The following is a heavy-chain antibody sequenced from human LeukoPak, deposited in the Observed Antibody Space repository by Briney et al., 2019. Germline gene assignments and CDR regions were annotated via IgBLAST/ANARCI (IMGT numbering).Heavy chain of an antibody. CDR1: GFTFDSSA. CDR3: AKGSLGSWYYFDY. J-gene: IGHJ4*02. CDR2: FSRSGPDT. V-gene: IGHV3-23*01. Sequence: GGSLRLSCAASGFTFDSSAMSWVRQAPGKGLEWVSTFSRSGPDTYYADSVKGRFTIFRDNSKNTLYLQMNSLRAEDTAVYYCAKGSLGSWYYFDYWGQGTLVTVSS. D-gene: IGHD6-13*01.